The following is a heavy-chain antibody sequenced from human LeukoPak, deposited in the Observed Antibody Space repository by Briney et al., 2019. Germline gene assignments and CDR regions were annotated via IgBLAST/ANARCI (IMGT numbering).Heavy chain of an antibody. Sequence: SETLSLTCTVSGGSISSYYWSWIRQTPGKGLEWIGNVYYTGSTNYNPSLKSRVTISVDTSKNQFSLNLTSVTAADTAVYYCASYGAATIARFDYWAREPWLPSPQ. CDR3: ASYGAATIARFDY. CDR1: GGSISSYY. CDR2: VYYTGST. J-gene: IGHJ4*02. D-gene: IGHD5-24*01. V-gene: IGHV4-59*08.